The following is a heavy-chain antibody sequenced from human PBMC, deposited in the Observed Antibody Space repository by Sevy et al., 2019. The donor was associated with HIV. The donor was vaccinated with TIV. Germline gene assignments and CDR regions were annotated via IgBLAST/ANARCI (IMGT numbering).Heavy chain of an antibody. CDR1: GGSITSLY. D-gene: IGHD1-26*01. CDR2: IYYNGHI. V-gene: IGHV4-59*08. J-gene: IGHJ4*02. CDR3: AGENAWGRGYS. Sequence: TQTLSLTCTVSGGSITSLYWNWIRQPPGKGLEWIANIYYNGHINYNPSLKSRVTLSLDTSKNQFSLRLSSVTAADTAMYYCAGENAWGRGYSWGQGTLVTVSS.